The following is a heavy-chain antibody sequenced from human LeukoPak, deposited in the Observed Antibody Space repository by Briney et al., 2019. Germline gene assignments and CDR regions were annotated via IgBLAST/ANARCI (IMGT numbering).Heavy chain of an antibody. D-gene: IGHD6-13*01. J-gene: IGHJ4*02. CDR2: IYYSGST. V-gene: IGHV4-59*08. CDR3: AGWASSSWSSIDY. CDR1: CGSISDYY. Sequence: KPSETLSLTCSFSCGSISDYYWSWIRQPPGKGLEWIGYIYYSGSTNYNPSLKSRVTMSVDTSKKQFSLKLPSVAAADTAVYYCAGWASSSWSSIDYWGQGILVTVSS.